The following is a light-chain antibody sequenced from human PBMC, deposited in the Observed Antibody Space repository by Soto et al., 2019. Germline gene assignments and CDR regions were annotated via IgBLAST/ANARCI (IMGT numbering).Light chain of an antibody. CDR1: QGIYTY. V-gene: IGKV1-9*01. Sequence: DIQLTQSPSFLSASVGDRVTITCRASQGIYTYLAWYQQKPGKAPELLIYAASTLQSGVPSRFSGTGSGTEFTLTISSLQAEDFATSYCQHLNSYPWTFGQGTKVEIK. CDR3: QHLNSYPWT. J-gene: IGKJ1*01. CDR2: AAS.